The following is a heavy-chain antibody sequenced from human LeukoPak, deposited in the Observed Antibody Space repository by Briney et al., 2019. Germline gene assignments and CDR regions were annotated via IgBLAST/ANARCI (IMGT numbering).Heavy chain of an antibody. CDR1: GFIFSNYG. Sequence: GGSLRLSCAASGFIFSNYGMHWVRQAPGKGLEWVAFIRYDESNKFYADSVKGRFTISRDNSRNTLFLQMNSLRAEDTAVYYCATMQWLEGVDWFDPWGQGTLVTVSS. CDR2: IRYDESNK. D-gene: IGHD6-19*01. CDR3: ATMQWLEGVDWFDP. V-gene: IGHV3-30*02. J-gene: IGHJ5*02.